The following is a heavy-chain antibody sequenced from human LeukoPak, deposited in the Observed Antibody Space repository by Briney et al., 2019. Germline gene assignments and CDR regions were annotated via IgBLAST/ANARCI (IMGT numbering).Heavy chain of an antibody. CDR3: AKAGSSSWPSYQYGMDV. CDR1: GFIFSSYS. Sequence: GGSLRLSCAASGFIFSSYSMSWVRQAPGKGLEWVSVITGSGKNTYYADSVKGRFTISKDNSKNTVYLQMNDLRVDDTAVYYCAKAGSSSWPSYQYGMDVWGQGTTVTVSS. D-gene: IGHD6-13*01. J-gene: IGHJ6*02. CDR2: ITGSGKNT. V-gene: IGHV3-23*01.